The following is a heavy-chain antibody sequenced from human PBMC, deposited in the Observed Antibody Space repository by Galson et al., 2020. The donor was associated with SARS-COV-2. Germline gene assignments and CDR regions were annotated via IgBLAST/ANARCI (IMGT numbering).Heavy chain of an antibody. CDR1: GCSIKSSNYY. CDR3: ARIYTSGWYRWLDP. D-gene: IGHD6-19*01. Sequence: SETLSLTCTVSGCSIKSSNYYWVWIRQPPGTGLECIGSIWYTGTTNYNPSLKSRVTIAEDRSRNQFSLNLSSVTAADTAIYYCARIYTSGWYRWLDPWGQGTLVTVSS. J-gene: IGHJ5*02. V-gene: IGHV4-39*07. CDR2: IWYTGTT.